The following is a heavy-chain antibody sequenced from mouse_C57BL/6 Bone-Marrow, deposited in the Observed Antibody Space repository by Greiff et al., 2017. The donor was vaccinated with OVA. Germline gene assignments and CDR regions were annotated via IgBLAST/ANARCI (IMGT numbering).Heavy chain of an antibody. CDR2: IWGVGST. CDR3: ASQGYYDYGWFAY. CDR1: GFSLTSYG. J-gene: IGHJ3*01. D-gene: IGHD2-4*01. Sequence: VKLMESGPGLVAPSQSLSITCTVSGFSLTSYGVDWVRQSPGKGLEWLGVIWGVGSTNYNSALKSRLSISKDNSKSQVFLKMNSLQTDDTAMYYCASQGYYDYGWFAYWGQGTLVTVSA. V-gene: IGHV2-6*01.